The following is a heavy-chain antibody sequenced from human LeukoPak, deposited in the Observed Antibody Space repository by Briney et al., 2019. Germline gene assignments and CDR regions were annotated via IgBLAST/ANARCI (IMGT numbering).Heavy chain of an antibody. Sequence: SETLSLTCAVYGGSFSGYYWSWIRQPPGKGLEWIGEINHSGSTNYNPSLKSRVTISVDTSKKQFSLKLSSVTAADTAVYYCARDHYPYYGMDVWGQGTTVTVSS. D-gene: IGHD3-10*01. V-gene: IGHV4-34*01. CDR2: INHSGST. J-gene: IGHJ6*02. CDR3: ARDHYPYYGMDV. CDR1: GGSFSGYY.